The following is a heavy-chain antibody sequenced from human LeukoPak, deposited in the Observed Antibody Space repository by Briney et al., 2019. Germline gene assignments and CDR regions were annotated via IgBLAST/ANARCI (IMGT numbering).Heavy chain of an antibody. CDR2: INHSGST. CDR1: GGSFSGYY. Sequence: SETLSLTCAVYGGSFSGYYWSWIRQPPGKGLEWIGEINHSGSTNYNPSLKSRVTISVDTSKNQFSLKLSSVTAADTAVYYCARLWRAAIDYGGQGTLVTVSS. D-gene: IGHD1-1*01. V-gene: IGHV4-34*01. J-gene: IGHJ4*02. CDR3: ARLWRAAIDY.